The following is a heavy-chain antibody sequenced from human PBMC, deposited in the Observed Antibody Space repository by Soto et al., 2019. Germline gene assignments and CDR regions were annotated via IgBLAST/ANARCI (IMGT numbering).Heavy chain of an antibody. D-gene: IGHD6-19*01. CDR1: GFTFSDYY. Sequence: SLRLSCAASGFTFSDYYMSWMRQAPGKGLEWVSYISSSGSTIYYADSVKGRFTISRDNAKNSLYLQMNSLRAEDTAVYYCARLTYSSGWYLDYWGQGTLVTVSS. V-gene: IGHV3-11*01. CDR2: ISSSGSTI. J-gene: IGHJ4*02. CDR3: ARLTYSSGWYLDY.